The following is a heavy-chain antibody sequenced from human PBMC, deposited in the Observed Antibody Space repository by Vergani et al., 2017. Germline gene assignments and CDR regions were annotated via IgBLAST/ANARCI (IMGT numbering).Heavy chain of an antibody. Sequence: QVQLVQSGAEVKKPGASVKVSCKASGYTFTSYYMHWVRQAPGQGLEWMGGFDPEDGETIYAQKFQGRVTMTEDTSTDTAYMELSSLRSEDTAVDYCATPPRGRSYYFDYWGQGTLVTVSS. CDR2: FDPEDGET. V-gene: IGHV1-24*01. J-gene: IGHJ4*02. CDR1: GYTFTSYY. CDR3: ATPPRGRSYYFDY. D-gene: IGHD3-10*01.